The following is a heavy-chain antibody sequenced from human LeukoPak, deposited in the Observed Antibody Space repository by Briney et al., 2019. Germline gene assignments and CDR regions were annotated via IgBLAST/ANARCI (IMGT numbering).Heavy chain of an antibody. CDR2: IIPIFGTA. D-gene: IGHD6-13*01. Sequence: SVKVSCKASGGTFSSYAISWVRQAPGQGLEWMGGIIPIFGTANYAQKFQGRVTITTDESTSTAYMELSSLRSEDTAVYYCASILGYSSSWYSDAFDIWGQGTMVTVSS. J-gene: IGHJ3*02. CDR1: GGTFSSYA. CDR3: ASILGYSSSWYSDAFDI. V-gene: IGHV1-69*05.